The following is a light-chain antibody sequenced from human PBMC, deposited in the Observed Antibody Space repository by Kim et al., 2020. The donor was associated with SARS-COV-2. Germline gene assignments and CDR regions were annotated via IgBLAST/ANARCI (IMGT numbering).Light chain of an antibody. V-gene: IGKV1-39*01. CDR2: AAS. CDR3: QQSYSSPYM. Sequence: SASVGDRVTFTCRASQTSSRYLNWYQQKPGKAPKVLIYAASSLQSGVPSRFSGSGSGTDFTLTISSLQPEDFAVYYCQQSYSSPYMFGQGTKLEI. J-gene: IGKJ2*01. CDR1: QTSSRY.